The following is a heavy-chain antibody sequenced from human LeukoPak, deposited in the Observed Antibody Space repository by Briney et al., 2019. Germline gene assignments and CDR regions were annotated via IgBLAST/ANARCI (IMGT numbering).Heavy chain of an antibody. CDR1: GFTFSRYA. D-gene: IGHD6-19*01. J-gene: IGHJ4*02. Sequence: GGSLRLSCAASGFTFSRYAMSWVRHAPGKGLEWVSAISGSGGNTYYAHSVKGRLTISRDNSKHTLYLQMNSLRAEDTAVYYCAKGKGFSSGWYYFDYWGQGTLVTVSS. CDR2: ISGSGGNT. CDR3: AKGKGFSSGWYYFDY. V-gene: IGHV3-23*01.